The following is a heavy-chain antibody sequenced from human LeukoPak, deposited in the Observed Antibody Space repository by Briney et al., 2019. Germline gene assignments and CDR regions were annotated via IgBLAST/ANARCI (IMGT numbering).Heavy chain of an antibody. CDR2: IYYSGST. J-gene: IGHJ4*02. CDR1: GGSFSGYY. CDR3: ARSVPSSGPDY. D-gene: IGHD6-6*01. V-gene: IGHV4-34*01. Sequence: PSETLSLTCVVYGGSFSGYYWSWIRQPPGKGLEWIGSIYYSGSTYYNPSLKSRVTISVDTSKNQFSLKLSSVTAADTAVYYCARSVPSSGPDYWGQGTLVTVSS.